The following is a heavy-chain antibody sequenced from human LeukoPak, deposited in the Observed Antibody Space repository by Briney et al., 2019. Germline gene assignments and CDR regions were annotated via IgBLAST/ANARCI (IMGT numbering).Heavy chain of an antibody. V-gene: IGHV1-69*06. CDR1: RSTFSIYA. D-gene: IGHD4-17*01. CDR2: IFPIFGTT. Sequence: GASVKVSCKPSRSTFSIYAISWVRQAPRQGLECMGGIFPIFGTTNYAQKFQGRVTITADKSTNTAYMELSSLRSDDTGVYYCARDRWAVTRIHYYYSMDVWGKGTTVTVS. J-gene: IGHJ6*03. CDR3: ARDRWAVTRIHYYYSMDV.